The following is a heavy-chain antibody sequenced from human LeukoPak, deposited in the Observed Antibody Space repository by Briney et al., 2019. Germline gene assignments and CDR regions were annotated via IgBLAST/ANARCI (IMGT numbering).Heavy chain of an antibody. V-gene: IGHV5-51*01. Sequence: GESLKISCQGSGYSFTTYCIGWVRQMSGKGLEWMGIFCPGDSDIRYSPSFQGQVTMSADRSISTAYLQWSSLKASDTATYFCARQGHIPIFGRVSSADAFDIWGQGTLVIVSP. CDR2: FCPGDSDI. J-gene: IGHJ3*02. D-gene: IGHD3-3*01. CDR3: ARQGHIPIFGRVSSADAFDI. CDR1: GYSFTTYC.